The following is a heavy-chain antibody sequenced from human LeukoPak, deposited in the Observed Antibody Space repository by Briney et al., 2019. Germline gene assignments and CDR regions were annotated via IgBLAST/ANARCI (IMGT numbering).Heavy chain of an antibody. CDR3: ARDSFNSNTYYYYGMDV. D-gene: IGHD2-15*01. J-gene: IGHJ6*02. CDR2: ISSSSSYI. V-gene: IGHV3-21*01. Sequence: GRSLRLSCAASRFTFSSYSMNWVRQAPGKGLEWVSSISSSSSYIYYADSVKGRFTISRDNAKNSLYLQMNSLRAEDTAVYYCARDSFNSNTYYYYGMDVWGQGTTVTVSS. CDR1: RFTFSSYS.